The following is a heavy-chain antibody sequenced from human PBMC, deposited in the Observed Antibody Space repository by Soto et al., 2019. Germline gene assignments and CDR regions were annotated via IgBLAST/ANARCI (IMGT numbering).Heavy chain of an antibody. D-gene: IGHD3-10*01. Sequence: QVPLVQSGGEVKKTGASVTVSCKASGYRFASYAIGWVRQAPGQGLEWVGWISAYNGNTRYAQKLQGRDTMTTDTSTSTAYMELRRLKSDGTAVYYCARERVTLVRGPQNWFDTWGQGTLVTVSS. CDR2: ISAYNGNT. CDR1: GYRFASYA. V-gene: IGHV1-18*01. CDR3: ARERVTLVRGPQNWFDT. J-gene: IGHJ5*02.